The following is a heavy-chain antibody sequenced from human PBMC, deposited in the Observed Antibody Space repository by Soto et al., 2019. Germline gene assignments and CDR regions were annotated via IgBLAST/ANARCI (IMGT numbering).Heavy chain of an antibody. CDR2: ISSSSSYT. D-gene: IGHD2-15*01. J-gene: IGHJ6*02. Sequence: QVQLVESGGGLVKPGGSLRLSCAASGFTFSDYYMIWIRQAPGKGLKWVSYISSSSSYTNYADSVKGRFTISRDNAKNSLYLQMNSQRADDTAVYYRARVRALAADGMDVWGQGTTVTVSS. CDR1: GFTFSDYY. CDR3: ARVRALAADGMDV. V-gene: IGHV3-11*05.